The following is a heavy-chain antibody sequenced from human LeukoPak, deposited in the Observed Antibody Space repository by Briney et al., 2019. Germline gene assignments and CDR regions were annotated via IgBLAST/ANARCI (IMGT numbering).Heavy chain of an antibody. J-gene: IGHJ4*02. D-gene: IGHD2-8*02. Sequence: QPGGSLRLSCAASGFTFSSYGMHWVRQAPGKGLEWVAVISYDGSNKYYADSVKGRFTISRDNSKNTLYLQMNSLRAEDTAVYYCAQQLGYCTRGNCYFTYWGQGTVVTVSS. V-gene: IGHV3-30*18. CDR2: ISYDGSNK. CDR1: GFTFSSYG. CDR3: AQQLGYCTRGNCYFTY.